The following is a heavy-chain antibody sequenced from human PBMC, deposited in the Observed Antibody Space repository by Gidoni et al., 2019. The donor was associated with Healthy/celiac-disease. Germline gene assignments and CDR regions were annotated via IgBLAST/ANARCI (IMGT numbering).Heavy chain of an antibody. V-gene: IGHV3-74*03. CDR2: INSDGSST. D-gene: IGHD4-4*01. Sequence: EVQLVESGGGLVQPGGSLRFTCAASGFTFSSYWMHWVRQAPGKGLVWVSLINSDGSSTTYADSVQGRFTISRDNAKNTLYLQMNSLRTEDTAVYYCARNSSNYDNWFDPWGQGTLVTVSS. CDR1: GFTFSSYW. J-gene: IGHJ5*02. CDR3: ARNSSNYDNWFDP.